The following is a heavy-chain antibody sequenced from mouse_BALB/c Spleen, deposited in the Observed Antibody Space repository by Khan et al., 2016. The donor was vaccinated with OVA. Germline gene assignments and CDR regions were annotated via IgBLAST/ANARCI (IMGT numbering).Heavy chain of an antibody. CDR3: ICSVYYAYPYAMDY. Sequence: VQLKESGPGLVKPSQSLSLTCTVTGYSITSDFAWNWVRQFPGNKLEWMGYISFSGITSYDTSLKSRLSITRDTSKNQVFMQLSSVTTEDTDTYYFICSVYYAYPYAMDYWGQRTSFTFSS. D-gene: IGHD2-1*01. CDR1: GYSITSDFA. J-gene: IGHJ4*01. V-gene: IGHV3-2*02. CDR2: ISFSGIT.